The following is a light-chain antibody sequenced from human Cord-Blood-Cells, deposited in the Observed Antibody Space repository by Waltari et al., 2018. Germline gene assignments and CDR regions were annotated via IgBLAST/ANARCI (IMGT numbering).Light chain of an antibody. V-gene: IGKV2-29*02. CDR1: QSLLHSDGKTY. Sequence: DIVMTQTPLSLSVTPGQPASISCKSSQSLLHSDGKTYLYWYLQKPGQSPQLLIYEVSSRLSGVPDRFSGSGSGTDFTLKISRVEAEDVGVYYCMQGIHLPLTFGPGTKVDIK. CDR2: EVS. CDR3: MQGIHLPLT. J-gene: IGKJ3*01.